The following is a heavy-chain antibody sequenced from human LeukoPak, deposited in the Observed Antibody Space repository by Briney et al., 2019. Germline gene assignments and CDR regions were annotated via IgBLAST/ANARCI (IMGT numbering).Heavy chain of an antibody. D-gene: IGHD2-15*01. V-gene: IGHV3-66*01. J-gene: IGHJ4*02. CDR1: GFTFSSNY. CDR2: IYRGGST. Sequence: GGSLRLSCAASGFTFSSNYMSWVRQAPGKGLEWVSVIYRGGSTFYADSVKGRFTISRDNSKNTLYLQMKSLSAEDTAVYYCARDLDGYGGFDYWGRGTLVSVSS. CDR3: ARDLDGYGGFDY.